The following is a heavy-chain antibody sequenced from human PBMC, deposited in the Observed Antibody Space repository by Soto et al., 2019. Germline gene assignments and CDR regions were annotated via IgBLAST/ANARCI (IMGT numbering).Heavy chain of an antibody. V-gene: IGHV4-31*03. CDR1: GGSISSGGYY. CDR2: IYYSGST. J-gene: IGHJ6*02. CDR3: ARVIHVAAESSRHPLHGMDV. D-gene: IGHD6-13*01. Sequence: PSETLSLTCTVSGGSISSGGYYWSWIRQHPGKGLEWIGYIYYSGSTYYNPSLKSRVTISVDTSKNQFSLELRSLRSDDTAVYYCARVIHVAAESSRHPLHGMDVWGQGTTVTVSS.